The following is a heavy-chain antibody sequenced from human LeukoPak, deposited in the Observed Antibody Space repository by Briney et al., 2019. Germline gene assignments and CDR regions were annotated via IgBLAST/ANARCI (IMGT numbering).Heavy chain of an antibody. J-gene: IGHJ4*02. Sequence: GGSLRLSCAASGFTVSSNYMSWVRQAPGKGLEWVSVIYSGGSTYYADSGRGGFTISRVNSKNTLYLQMNSLRAEDTAVYYCAPPRGPYGDYDSNDHWRQGTMVTVRS. V-gene: IGHV3-53*01. CDR1: GFTVSSNY. CDR3: APPRGPYGDYDSNDH. D-gene: IGHD4-17*01. CDR2: IYSGGST.